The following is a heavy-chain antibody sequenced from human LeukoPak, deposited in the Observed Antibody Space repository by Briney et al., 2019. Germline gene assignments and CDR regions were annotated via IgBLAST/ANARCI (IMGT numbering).Heavy chain of an antibody. V-gene: IGHV4-30-2*01. Sequence: SQTLSLTCTVSGGSISSGGYYWSWIRQPPGKGLEWIGYIYHSGSTYYNPSLKSRVTISVDRSKNQFSLKLSSVTAADTAVYYCARSNWSCFDYWGQGTLVTVSS. J-gene: IGHJ4*02. CDR2: IYHSGST. CDR1: GGSISSGGYY. D-gene: IGHD6-13*01. CDR3: ARSNWSCFDY.